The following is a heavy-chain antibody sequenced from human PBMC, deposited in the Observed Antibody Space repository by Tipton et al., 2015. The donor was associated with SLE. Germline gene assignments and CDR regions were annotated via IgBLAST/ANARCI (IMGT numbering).Heavy chain of an antibody. D-gene: IGHD6-13*01. CDR1: GGSISSSSYY. CDR2: IYYSGST. Sequence: TLSLTCTVSGGSISSSSYYWGWIRQPPGKGLEWIGSIYYSGSTYYNPSLKSRVTISVDTSKNQFSLKLGSVTAADTAVYYCARPISSSWRNWLDLWGQGTLVTVSS. CDR3: ARPISSSWRNWLDL. V-gene: IGHV4-39*01. J-gene: IGHJ5*02.